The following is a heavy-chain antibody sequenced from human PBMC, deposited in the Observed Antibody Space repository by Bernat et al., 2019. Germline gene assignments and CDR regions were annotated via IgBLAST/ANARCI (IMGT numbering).Heavy chain of an antibody. D-gene: IGHD6-13*01. CDR2: ISYDGSNK. V-gene: IGHV3-30*03. CDR1: GFTFSSYG. CDR3: ARGGAAAGHNWFDP. J-gene: IGHJ5*02. Sequence: QVQLVESGGGVVQPGRSLRLSCAASGFTFSSYGMHWVRQAPGKGLEWVAVISYDGSNKYYADSVKGRFTISRDNSKNTLYLQMNSLRAEDTAVYYCARGGAAAGHNWFDPWGQGTLVTVSS.